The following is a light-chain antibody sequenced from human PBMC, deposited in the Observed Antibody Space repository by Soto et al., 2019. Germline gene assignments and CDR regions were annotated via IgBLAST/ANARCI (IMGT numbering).Light chain of an antibody. CDR1: QSVSSN. CDR2: DAS. Sequence: EIVLTQSPATLSSSPGERATLSCRASQSVSSNLAWYQQKPGQAPRLLIYDASNRATGIPARFSGSGSGTDFTLTISRLEPEDFAVYYCQRGDTFGQGTRLEIK. J-gene: IGKJ5*01. CDR3: QRGDT. V-gene: IGKV3-11*01.